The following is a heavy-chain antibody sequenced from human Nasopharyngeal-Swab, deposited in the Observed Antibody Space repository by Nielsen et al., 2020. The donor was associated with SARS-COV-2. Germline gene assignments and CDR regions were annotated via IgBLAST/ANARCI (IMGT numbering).Heavy chain of an antibody. V-gene: IGHV1-69*10. Sequence: WVRQAPGQGLEWMGGIIPTLSITNYAQKFQGRVTITADKSTSTAYMELRSLRSEDTAVYYCARASNGRSLNWSDPWGQGTLVTVSS. J-gene: IGHJ5*02. CDR2: IIPTLSIT. CDR3: ARASNGRSLNWSDP. D-gene: IGHD4-11*01.